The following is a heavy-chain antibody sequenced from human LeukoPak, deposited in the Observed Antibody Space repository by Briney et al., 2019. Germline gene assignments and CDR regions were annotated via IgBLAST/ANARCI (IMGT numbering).Heavy chain of an antibody. V-gene: IGHV4-59*08. CDR2: IYDSGTT. CDR1: GGSINNWF. CDR3: ARGLRSLTRMDGLDI. D-gene: IGHD3-3*01. J-gene: IGHJ3*02. Sequence: SETLSLTCTVSGGSINNWFWSWIRQPPGKGLEWIGHIYDSGTTDYNPSLKTRVTISADTSKNQVSLKLRSVTAADTAIYFCARGLRSLTRMDGLDIWGQGTMVTVSS.